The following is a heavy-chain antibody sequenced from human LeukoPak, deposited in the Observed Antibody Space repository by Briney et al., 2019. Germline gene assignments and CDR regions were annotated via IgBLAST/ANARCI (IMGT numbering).Heavy chain of an antibody. CDR2: ISSDGRTK. J-gene: IGHJ4*02. CDR1: GFTFSGYA. CDR3: VKDGSGSYYTYYFDY. Sequence: GGSLRLSCAASGFTFSGYAIQWVRQAPGKGLEWVGVISSDGRTKYYADSVQGRFTISRDNSKNTLYLQMSSLRAEDTAVYYCVKDGSGSYYTYYFDYWGQGTLVTVSS. D-gene: IGHD3-10*01. V-gene: IGHV3-30*14.